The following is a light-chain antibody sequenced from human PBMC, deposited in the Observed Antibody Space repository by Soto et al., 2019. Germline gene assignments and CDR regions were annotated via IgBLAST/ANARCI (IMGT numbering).Light chain of an antibody. Sequence: QSALTQPRSVSGSPGQSVAISCSGTSSDVGAYNYVSWYQQHPGKAPKLIIYDVSERPSGVPDRFSGSKSGNTASLTISGRQAEDESEYYCCSYAGSYYGFGPGTKLTVL. CDR2: DVS. CDR3: CSYAGSYYG. CDR1: SSDVGAYNY. V-gene: IGLV2-11*01. J-gene: IGLJ1*01.